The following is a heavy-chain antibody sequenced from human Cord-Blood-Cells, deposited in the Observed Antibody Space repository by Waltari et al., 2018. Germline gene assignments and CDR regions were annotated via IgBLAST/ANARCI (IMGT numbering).Heavy chain of an antibody. CDR2: INNSGST. J-gene: IGHJ4*02. Sequence: QVQLQQWRAGLLKPSETLSLTCAVYGWSFRAYSWRWTRRPPGKGLEWIGEINNSGSTNYNPSLKSRVTISVDTSKNQFSLKLSSVTAADTAVYYCARGRGAARHCDYWGQGTLVTVSS. CDR1: GWSFRAYS. D-gene: IGHD6-6*01. V-gene: IGHV4-34*01. CDR3: ARGRGAARHCDY.